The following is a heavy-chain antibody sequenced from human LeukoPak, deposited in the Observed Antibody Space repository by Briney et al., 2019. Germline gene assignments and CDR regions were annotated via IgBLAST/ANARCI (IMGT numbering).Heavy chain of an antibody. J-gene: IGHJ6*02. CDR3: ARENDCSSTSCYGSYDYFGLDV. V-gene: IGHV3-48*02. Sequence: GGTLRLSCAASGFTFSSYSMNWVRQAPGKGLEWLSYISSSSSTIYYAASVQGRLTIPRDNAKHSLYPHLNCLRDEDTAVYYCARENDCSSTSCYGSYDYFGLDVWGQGTTVTVSS. CDR1: GFTFSSYS. CDR2: ISSSSSTI. D-gene: IGHD2-2*01.